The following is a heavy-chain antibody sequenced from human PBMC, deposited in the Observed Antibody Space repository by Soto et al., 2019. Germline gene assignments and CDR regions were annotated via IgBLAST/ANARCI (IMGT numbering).Heavy chain of an antibody. CDR1: GFAFDTYG. J-gene: IGHJ6*02. Sequence: LRLSCEASGFAFDTYGMHWIRQGAGQGLEWVATMSYDGSKIYYRDSVRGRFSISRDDSKRTLYLQMNSLRAEDTAVYYCAKDRDPYYYYYLMDVWGQGTTVTVSS. V-gene: IGHV3-30*18. CDR3: AKDRDPYYYYYLMDV. CDR2: MSYDGSKI.